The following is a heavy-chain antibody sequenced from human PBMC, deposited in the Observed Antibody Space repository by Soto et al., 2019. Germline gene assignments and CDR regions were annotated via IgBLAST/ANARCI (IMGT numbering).Heavy chain of an antibody. D-gene: IGHD6-13*01. CDR2: INPNSGGT. CDR1: GYTFNGYY. Sequence: ASVKVSCKASGYTFNGYYMHWVRQAPGQGLEWMGWINPNSGGTNYAQKFQGWVTMTRDTSISTAYVELNSLRSEDTAVYYCAEEDRYSSSWYPFNVWGQGTTVTVSS. CDR3: AEEDRYSSSWYPFNV. V-gene: IGHV1-2*04. J-gene: IGHJ6*02.